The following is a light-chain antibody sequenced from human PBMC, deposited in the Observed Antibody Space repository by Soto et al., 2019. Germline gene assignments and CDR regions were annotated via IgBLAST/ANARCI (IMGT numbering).Light chain of an antibody. V-gene: IGLV2-14*01. CDR1: SSEVGGYNY. CDR2: DVS. J-gene: IGLJ7*01. CDR3: SSYTRSSAPSAV. Sequence: QSALTQPASVSGSPGQSITISCTGTSSEVGGYNYVSWYQQHPGKAPKLMIYDVSNRPSGVSNRFSGSTSGNTASLTISGLQAEDEADYFCSSYTRSSAPSAVFGGGTQLTVL.